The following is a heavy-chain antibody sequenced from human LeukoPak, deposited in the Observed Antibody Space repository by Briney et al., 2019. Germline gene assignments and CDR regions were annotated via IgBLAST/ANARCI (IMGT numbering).Heavy chain of an antibody. Sequence: ASGKVSCKASGYTFTGYYMHWVRQAPGQGLEWMGWINPNSGGTNYAQKFQGRVTMTRDTSISTAYMELSRLRSDDTAVYYCARDGVSSLVSAVVKYMDVWGKGTTVTVSS. CDR1: GYTFTGYY. CDR2: INPNSGGT. D-gene: IGHD2-15*01. J-gene: IGHJ6*03. CDR3: ARDGVSSLVSAVVKYMDV. V-gene: IGHV1-2*02.